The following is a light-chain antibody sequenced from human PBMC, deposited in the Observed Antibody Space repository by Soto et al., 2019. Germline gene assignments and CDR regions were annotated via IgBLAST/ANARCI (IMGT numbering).Light chain of an antibody. V-gene: IGKV3-20*01. J-gene: IGKJ5*01. CDR1: QPVSSTY. CDR2: DSS. Sequence: IVLTQSPGALSLSPGERASLSCRTSQPVSSTYFAWYQQRPGQSPRLLFYDSSTRAAGIPDRFSCSGSGRDFTLTINRLEPEDSAVYYCQQLGTSPITFGQRTRLEIK. CDR3: QQLGTSPIT.